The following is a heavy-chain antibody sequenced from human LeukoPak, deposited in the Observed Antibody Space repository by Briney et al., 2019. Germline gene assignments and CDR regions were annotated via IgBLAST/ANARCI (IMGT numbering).Heavy chain of an antibody. CDR3: ARTVAAVAGPFDY. D-gene: IGHD6-19*01. CDR2: ISSSSSYI. CDR1: GFTFSSYS. J-gene: IGHJ4*02. Sequence: GGSLRLSCAASGFTFSSYSMNWVRQAPGKGLEWVSSISSSSSYIYYADSVKGRFTISRDNAKSSLYLQMNSLRAEDTAVYYCARTVAAVAGPFDYWGQGTLVTVSS. V-gene: IGHV3-21*01.